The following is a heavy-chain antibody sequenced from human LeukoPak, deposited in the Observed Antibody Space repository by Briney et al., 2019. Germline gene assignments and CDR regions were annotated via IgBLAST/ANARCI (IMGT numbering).Heavy chain of an antibody. J-gene: IGHJ4*01. D-gene: IGHD1-1*01. CDR2: ISYDGRVT. V-gene: IGHV3-30*04. Sequence: GGSLRLSCAASGFTFSHHSMNWIRQAPGKGLKWVAVISYDGRVTYYEDSVRGRFTISRDNSKNIQYLQMNNMTPGDTAVYFCGREMTTKGQFDSWGRGTLVTVSS. CDR3: GREMTTKGQFDS. CDR1: GFTFSHHS.